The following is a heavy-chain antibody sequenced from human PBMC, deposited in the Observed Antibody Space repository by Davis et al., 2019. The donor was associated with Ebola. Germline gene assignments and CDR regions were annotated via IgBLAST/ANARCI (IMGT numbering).Heavy chain of an antibody. Sequence: SLRLSCAASGFTFHDYAMHWVRQAPGKGLEWVSGLSWNSGNKAYADSVKGRFTISRDNGKNSLYLQMNSLRAEDTALYYCAKDVGTVAGQFDYWGQGTLVTVSS. J-gene: IGHJ4*02. CDR3: AKDVGTVAGQFDY. V-gene: IGHV3-9*01. D-gene: IGHD6-19*01. CDR2: LSWNSGNK. CDR1: GFTFHDYA.